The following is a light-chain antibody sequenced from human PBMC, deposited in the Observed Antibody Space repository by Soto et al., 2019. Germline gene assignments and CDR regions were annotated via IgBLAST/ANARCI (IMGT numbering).Light chain of an antibody. CDR1: QSVSSN. CDR2: GAS. CDR3: QQYGSSGT. Sequence: EIVMTQSPATLSVSPGERAALSCRASQSVSSNLAWYQQKPGQAPRLLISGASSRAAGISDKFSGSGSGTDFTLTISRLEPEDFAVYYCQQYGSSGTFGQGTKVDIK. J-gene: IGKJ1*01. V-gene: IGKV3-20*01.